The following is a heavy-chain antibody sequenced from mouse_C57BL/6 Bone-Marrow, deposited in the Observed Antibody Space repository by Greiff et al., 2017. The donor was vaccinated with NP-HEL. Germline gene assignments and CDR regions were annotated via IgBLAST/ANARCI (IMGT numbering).Heavy chain of an antibody. CDR1: GYSITSGYY. Sequence: ESGPGLVKPSQSLSLTCSVTGYSITSGYYWNWIRQFPGNKLEWMGYISYDGSNNYNPSLKNRISITRDTSKNQFFLKLNSVTTEDTATYYCARAPDYYGSLNWYFDVWGTGTTVTVSS. V-gene: IGHV3-6*01. CDR3: ARAPDYYGSLNWYFDV. J-gene: IGHJ1*03. CDR2: ISYDGSN. D-gene: IGHD1-1*01.